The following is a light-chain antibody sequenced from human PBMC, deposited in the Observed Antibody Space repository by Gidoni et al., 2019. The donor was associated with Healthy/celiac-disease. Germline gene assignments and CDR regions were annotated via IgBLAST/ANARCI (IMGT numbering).Light chain of an antibody. Sequence: EIVMTQSPATLSVSPGERATLSCRASPSVSSNLAWYQQKPGQAPRLLIYGASTRATGIPARFSGSGSGTEFTLTISSLQSEDFAVYYCQQYNNWPWTFXQXTKVEIK. V-gene: IGKV3-15*01. CDR2: GAS. CDR1: PSVSSN. J-gene: IGKJ1*01. CDR3: QQYNNWPWT.